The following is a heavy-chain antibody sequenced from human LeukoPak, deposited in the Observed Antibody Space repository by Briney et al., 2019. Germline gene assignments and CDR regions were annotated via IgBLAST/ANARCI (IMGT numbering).Heavy chain of an antibody. CDR2: INPNSGGT. Sequence: ASVKVSCKASGYTFTGYYMYWVRQAPGQGLEWMGWINPNSGGTNYAQKFQGRVTMTRDTSISTAYMELSRLRSDDTAVYYCATIVGASIAFDYWGQGTLVTVS. D-gene: IGHD1-26*01. J-gene: IGHJ4*02. CDR1: GYTFTGYY. CDR3: ATIVGASIAFDY. V-gene: IGHV1-2*02.